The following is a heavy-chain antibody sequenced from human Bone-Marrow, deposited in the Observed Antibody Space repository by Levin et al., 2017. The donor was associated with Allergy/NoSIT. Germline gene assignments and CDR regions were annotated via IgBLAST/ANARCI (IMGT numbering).Heavy chain of an antibody. Sequence: GESLKISCEASGFTFSIYGMYWVRQAPGKGLECVAFISYDSSEKFYAHSVQGRFTVSRDSSKNTLFLQMNSLRAEDTAVYYCAKPPTTDNYEFQAPAEYWGQGTLVIVSS. CDR3: AKPPTTDNYEFQAPAEY. CDR2: ISYDSSEK. CDR1: GFTFSIYG. J-gene: IGHJ4*02. D-gene: IGHD3/OR15-3a*01. V-gene: IGHV3-30*18.